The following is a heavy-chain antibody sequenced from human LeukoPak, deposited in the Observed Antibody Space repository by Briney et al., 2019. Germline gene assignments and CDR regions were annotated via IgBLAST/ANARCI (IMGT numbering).Heavy chain of an antibody. CDR3: ARMRFLEWFPALFDY. J-gene: IGHJ4*02. CDR2: TNPSRRI. D-gene: IGHD3-3*01. CDR1: GGSFSGGHY. V-gene: IGHV4-34*01. Sequence: KPSETLSLTCAVYGGSFSGGHYCNWIRQSPGKGLEWIGETNPSRRINYNPSLKSRVTISVDVRMNQFSLKLNSVTAADTAVYYCARMRFLEWFPALFDYWGQGTLVTVSS.